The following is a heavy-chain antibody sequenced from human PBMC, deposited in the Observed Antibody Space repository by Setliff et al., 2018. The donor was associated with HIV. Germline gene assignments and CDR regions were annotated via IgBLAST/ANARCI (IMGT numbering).Heavy chain of an antibody. Sequence: GSLRLSCAASGFTFDDYAMHWVRQVPGKGLEWIGSIHDSGRTYYNPSLKSRVTISVDTSKNQFSLKLSSVTAADTAVYYCARESALFYYFDYWGQGTLVTVSS. J-gene: IGHJ4*02. D-gene: IGHD6-25*01. CDR3: ARESALFYYFDY. V-gene: IGHV4-38-2*02. CDR1: GFTFDDYA. CDR2: IHDSGRT.